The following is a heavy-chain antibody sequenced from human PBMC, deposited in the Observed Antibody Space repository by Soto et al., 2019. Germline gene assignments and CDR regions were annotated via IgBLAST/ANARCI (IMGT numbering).Heavy chain of an antibody. CDR2: IWYDGSNK. CDR1: GFTFSSYG. J-gene: IGHJ4*02. D-gene: IGHD2-21*02. Sequence: GGARRLSWAACGFTFSSYGMHWVRQAPGKGLEWVAVIWYDGSNKYYADSVKGRFTISRDNSKNTLYLQMNSLRAEDTAVYYCARDLSRGGCGSDCYADHFDYWGQGTVVTVSS. CDR3: ARDLSRGGCGSDCYADHFDY. V-gene: IGHV3-33*01.